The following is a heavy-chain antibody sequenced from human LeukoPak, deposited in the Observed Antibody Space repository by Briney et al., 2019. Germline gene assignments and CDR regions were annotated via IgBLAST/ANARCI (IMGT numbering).Heavy chain of an antibody. CDR1: GFTFSSYG. CDR2: IWYDGSNK. CDR3: ARGRPSSSWYFSVRYYYYGMDV. V-gene: IGHV3-33*01. D-gene: IGHD6-13*01. Sequence: PGGSLRLSCAASGFTFSSYGMHWVRQAPGKGLEWVAVIWYDGSNKYYADSVKGRFTISRDNSKNTLYLQMNSLRAEDTAVYYCARGRPSSSWYFSVRYYYYGMDVGGQGTTVTVSS. J-gene: IGHJ6*02.